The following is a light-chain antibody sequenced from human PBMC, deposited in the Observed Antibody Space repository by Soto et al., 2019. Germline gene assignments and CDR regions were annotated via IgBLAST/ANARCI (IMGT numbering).Light chain of an antibody. CDR2: GAS. CDR1: QSVDGN. Sequence: EILMTQSPATLSVSPGERATLSCRASQSVDGNLAWYQQKPGQAPRLLIYGASTRATGISARFSGSGSGTEFTLTISSLQSEDFGVYYCKQYNNWWTFGQGTKV. J-gene: IGKJ1*01. CDR3: KQYNNWWT. V-gene: IGKV3-15*01.